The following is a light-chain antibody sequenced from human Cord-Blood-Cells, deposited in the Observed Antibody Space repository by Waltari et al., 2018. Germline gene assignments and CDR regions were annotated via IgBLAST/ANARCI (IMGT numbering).Light chain of an antibody. CDR1: SSVVGGYNY. CDR3: CSYAGSYE. CDR2: DVS. V-gene: IGLV2-11*01. J-gene: IGLJ2*01. Sequence: QSAQTQPRSGFGSAAQSVTISCTGTSSVVGGYNYVSWYQQHPGKAHKLMIYDVSNRPSGVPDRFSGSKSGNTASLTISGLQAEDEADYYYCSYAGSYEIGGGTKLTVL.